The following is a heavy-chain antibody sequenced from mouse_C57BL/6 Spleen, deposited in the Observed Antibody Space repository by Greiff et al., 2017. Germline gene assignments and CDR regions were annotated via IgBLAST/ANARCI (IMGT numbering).Heavy chain of an antibody. CDR1: GYAFTNYL. CDR3: ARPSLLSDYFDY. CDR2: INPGSGGT. Sequence: QVQLQQSGAELVRPGTSVKVSCKASGYAFTNYLIEWVKQRPGQGLEWIGVINPGSGGTNYNEKFKGKATLTADKSSSTAYMQLSSLTSEDSAVYFCARPSLLSDYFDYWGQGTTLTVSS. V-gene: IGHV1-54*01. D-gene: IGHD2-1*01. J-gene: IGHJ2*01.